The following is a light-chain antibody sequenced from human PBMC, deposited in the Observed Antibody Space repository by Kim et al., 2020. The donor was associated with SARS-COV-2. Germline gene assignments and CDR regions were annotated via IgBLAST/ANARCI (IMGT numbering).Light chain of an antibody. Sequence: QSIPISCTGTNNDVGGYNYVSWYQQHPGKAPKLMIYDVSNRPSGVSNRFSGSKSGNTASLTISGLQAEDEADYYCSSYTSSSTLDVFGTGTKVTVL. CDR3: SSYTSSSTLDV. J-gene: IGLJ1*01. CDR2: DVS. CDR1: NNDVGGYNY. V-gene: IGLV2-14*03.